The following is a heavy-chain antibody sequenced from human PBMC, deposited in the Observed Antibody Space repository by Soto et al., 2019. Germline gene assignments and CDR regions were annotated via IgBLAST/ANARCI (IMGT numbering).Heavy chain of an antibody. J-gene: IGHJ4*02. Sequence: ASVKVSCKASGYTFTSYYMHWVRQAPGQGLEWMGIINPGGGITSHAQKIQGRATMTRDTSTSTVYMELSSLRSEDTAVYYCSTRSRTMGYCGGGSCYLPDYWGQGTLVTVSS. CDR2: INPGGGIT. CDR3: STRSRTMGYCGGGSCYLPDY. V-gene: IGHV1-46*03. CDR1: GYTFTSYY. D-gene: IGHD2-15*01.